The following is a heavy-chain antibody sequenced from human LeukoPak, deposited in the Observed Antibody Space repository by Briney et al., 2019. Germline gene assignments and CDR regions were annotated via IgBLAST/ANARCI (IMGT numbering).Heavy chain of an antibody. CDR3: ARSGQGVILTGYYFDY. Sequence: SETLSLTCTVSGGSISSYYWSWIRQPPGKGLEWIGYIYYSGSTNYNPSLKSRVTISVDTSKNQFPLKLSSVTAADTAVYYCARSGQGVILTGYYFDYWGQGTLVTVSS. CDR2: IYYSGST. D-gene: IGHD3-9*01. J-gene: IGHJ4*02. V-gene: IGHV4-59*01. CDR1: GGSISSYY.